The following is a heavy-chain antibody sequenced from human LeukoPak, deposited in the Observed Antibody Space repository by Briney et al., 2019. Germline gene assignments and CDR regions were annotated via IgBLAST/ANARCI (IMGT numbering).Heavy chain of an antibody. CDR1: GYTFSSYG. CDR2: ISGYDGNT. J-gene: IGHJ5*02. D-gene: IGHD5-12*01. V-gene: IGHV1-18*01. CDR3: ARDGGSGSFDP. Sequence: ASVKVSCKASGYTFSSYGISWVRQAPGQGLEWMGWISGYDGNTNYAQKFQGRVTMTTDTFTNTAYMEVRSLRSDDTAVYYCARDGGSGSFDPWGQGTLVTVSS.